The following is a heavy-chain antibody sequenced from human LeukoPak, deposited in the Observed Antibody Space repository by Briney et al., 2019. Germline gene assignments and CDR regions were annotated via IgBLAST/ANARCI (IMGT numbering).Heavy chain of an antibody. CDR2: IRYDGSNK. CDR1: GFTFSSYG. J-gene: IGHJ4*02. D-gene: IGHD2-15*01. V-gene: IGHV3-30*02. CDR3: AKDGEDIVVVVAATGTIRGYFDY. Sequence: PGGSLRLSCAASGFTFSSYGMHWVRQAPGKGLEWVAFIRYDGSNKYYADSVKGRFTISRDNSKNTLYLQMNSLRAEDTAVYYCAKDGEDIVVVVAATGTIRGYFDYWGQGTLVTVSS.